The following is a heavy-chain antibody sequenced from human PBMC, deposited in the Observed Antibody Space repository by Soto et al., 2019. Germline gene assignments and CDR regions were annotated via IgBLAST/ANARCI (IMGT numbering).Heavy chain of an antibody. J-gene: IGHJ6*02. V-gene: IGHV3-23*01. CDR2: ISGSADST. CDR1: GFSFSSFA. D-gene: IGHD2-8*01. Sequence: EVKLLESGGGFIHPGGSLRLSCAASGFSFSSFAMNWVRQAPGKGLEWVSIISGSADSTFYADSGKGRFTISRDNSKSTLYLQINSLRAADTAVYYCAKTRGAMIYAISVYGMDVWGQGTTVTVSS. CDR3: AKTRGAMIYAISVYGMDV.